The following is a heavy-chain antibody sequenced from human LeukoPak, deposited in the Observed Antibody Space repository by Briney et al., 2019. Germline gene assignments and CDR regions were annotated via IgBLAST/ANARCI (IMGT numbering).Heavy chain of an antibody. Sequence: ASVKVSCKASGYTFTGYYMHWVRQAPGQGLEWMGWINPNSGGTNYAQKFQGRVTMTRGTSISTAYMELSRLRSDDTAVYYCARSLLNCGGDCYAVDYWGQGTLVTVSS. V-gene: IGHV1-2*02. CDR3: ARSLLNCGGDCYAVDY. CDR2: INPNSGGT. CDR1: GYTFTGYY. D-gene: IGHD2-21*01. J-gene: IGHJ4*02.